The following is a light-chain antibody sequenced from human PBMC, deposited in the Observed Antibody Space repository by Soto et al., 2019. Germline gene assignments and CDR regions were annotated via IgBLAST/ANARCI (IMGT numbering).Light chain of an antibody. V-gene: IGKV3-20*01. CDR1: QSVYSSS. Sequence: EIVLTQSPGTLSLSPGERATLSCRASQSVYSSSLAWYQQKPGQAPGLLIYGVSIRATGIPDRFSGSGSGTDFTLTISRLEPEDFAVYYCQQYLNSPSTFGQGTKVEIK. CDR3: QQYLNSPST. J-gene: IGKJ2*01. CDR2: GVS.